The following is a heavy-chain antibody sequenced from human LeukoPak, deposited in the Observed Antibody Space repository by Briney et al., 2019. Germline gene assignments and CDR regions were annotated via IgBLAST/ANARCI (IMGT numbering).Heavy chain of an antibody. V-gene: IGHV1-18*01. D-gene: IGHD3-3*01. CDR2: ISAYNGNT. J-gene: IGHJ4*02. CDR1: GYTFTSYG. CDR3: ARVGVGIYDFWSGYSNHYFDY. Sequence: ASVKVSCKASGYTFTSYGISWVRQAPGQGLEWMGWISAYNGNTNYAQKLQGRVTMTTDTSTSTAYMELRSLRSDDTAVYYCARVGVGIYDFWSGYSNHYFDYWGQGTLVTVSS.